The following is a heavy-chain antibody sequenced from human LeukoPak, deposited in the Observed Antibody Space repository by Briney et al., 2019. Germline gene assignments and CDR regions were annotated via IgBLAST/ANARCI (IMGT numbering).Heavy chain of an antibody. CDR1: GYTFTSYD. J-gene: IGHJ4*02. CDR2: MNPNSGNT. Sequence: ASVKVSCKASGYTFTSYDINWVRQATGQGLEWMGWMNPNSGNTGYAQKFQGRVTMTRNTSISTAYMELSSLRSEDTAVYYCARGPDYSSGTDYWGQGTLVNVSS. V-gene: IGHV1-8*01. CDR3: ARGPDYSSGTDY. D-gene: IGHD6-19*01.